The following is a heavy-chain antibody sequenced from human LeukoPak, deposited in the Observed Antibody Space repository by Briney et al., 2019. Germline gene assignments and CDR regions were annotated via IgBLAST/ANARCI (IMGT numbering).Heavy chain of an antibody. CDR1: GGSISSSSYY. V-gene: IGHV4-39*01. J-gene: IGHJ3*02. Sequence: SETLSLTCTVSGGSISSSSYYWGWIRQPPGKGLEWIGSMYYSGSTHYNPSLKSRVTISVDTSKNQFSLKLSSVTAADTAVYYCARKEQWLPHDAFDIWGQGTMVTVSS. D-gene: IGHD6-19*01. CDR2: MYYSGST. CDR3: ARKEQWLPHDAFDI.